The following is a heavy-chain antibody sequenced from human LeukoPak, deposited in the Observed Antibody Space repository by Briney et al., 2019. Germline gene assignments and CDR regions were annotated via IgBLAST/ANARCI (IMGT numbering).Heavy chain of an antibody. CDR2: ITGSGGRT. V-gene: IGHV3-23*01. Sequence: GGSLRLSCVASGLTFTSSAMSWVRQAPGRGLEWVSAITGSGGRTYYADSVRGRFTISRDNAKNTLYLQMNSLRVEDTAVYYCADIVPGARDWGQGTLVTVSS. J-gene: IGHJ4*02. D-gene: IGHD2-8*02. CDR1: GLTFTSSA. CDR3: ADIVPGARD.